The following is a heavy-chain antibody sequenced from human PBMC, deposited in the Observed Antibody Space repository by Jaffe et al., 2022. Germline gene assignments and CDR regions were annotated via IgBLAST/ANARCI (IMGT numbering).Heavy chain of an antibody. CDR3: ARETYYYGSGSNAFDI. CDR1: GGSISSYY. D-gene: IGHD3-10*01. V-gene: IGHV4-59*01. CDR2: IYYSGST. J-gene: IGHJ3*02. Sequence: QVQLQESGPGLVKPSETLSLTCTVSGGSISSYYWSWIRQPPGKGLEWIGYIYYSGSTNYNPSLKSRVTISVDTSKNQFSLKLSSVTAADTAVYYCARETYYYGSGSNAFDIWGQGTMVTVSS.